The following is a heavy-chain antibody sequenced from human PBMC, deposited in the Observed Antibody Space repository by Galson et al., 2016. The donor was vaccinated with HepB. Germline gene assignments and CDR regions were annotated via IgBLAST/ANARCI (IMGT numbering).Heavy chain of an antibody. V-gene: IGHV3-33*06. J-gene: IGHJ3*01. CDR3: VKDNTGTDRRSLTCRGDAFVV. Sequence: SLRLSCAASGFTFSDYWMIWVRQAPGKGLEWVAVMWYDGSNKHYAESVEGRFTIVRDSSDNTLYLQMNSLRAEDTAVYYCVKDNTGTDRRSLTCRGDAFVVWGQGTMVTVSS. CDR1: GFTFSDYW. CDR2: MWYDGSNK. D-gene: IGHD3-10*01.